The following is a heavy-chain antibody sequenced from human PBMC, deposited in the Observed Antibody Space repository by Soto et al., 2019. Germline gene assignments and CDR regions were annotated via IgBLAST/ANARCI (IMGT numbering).Heavy chain of an antibody. CDR2: LSDDGSNK. CDR3: ARHLSHLKYGWFDP. D-gene: IGHD3-3*02. J-gene: IGHJ5*01. V-gene: IGHV3-30-3*01. CDR1: GFTFGSYA. Sequence: PGGSLRLSCAASGFTFGSYAFHWVRQAPGKGLEWVAILSDDGSNKYYAGSVKGRFTISRDNSKNTLYLQMNSLRAEDTAVYYCARHLSHLKYGWFDPWGQGTLVT.